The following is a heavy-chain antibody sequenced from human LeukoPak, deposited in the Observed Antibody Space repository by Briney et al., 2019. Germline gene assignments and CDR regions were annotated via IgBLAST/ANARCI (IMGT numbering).Heavy chain of an antibody. CDR1: GYTFTIYW. CDR2: IYPGDSDI. CDR3: ARTYCGGDCYYSYFDY. Sequence: GESLKISCKGSGYTFTIYWIGWVRQIPGKGLEWMGIIYPGDSDIRYSPPFQGQVTISPDKSISTAYLQWSSLKASDTAMYYCARTYCGGDCYYSYFDYWGQGTLVTVSS. D-gene: IGHD2-21*02. V-gene: IGHV5-51*01. J-gene: IGHJ4*02.